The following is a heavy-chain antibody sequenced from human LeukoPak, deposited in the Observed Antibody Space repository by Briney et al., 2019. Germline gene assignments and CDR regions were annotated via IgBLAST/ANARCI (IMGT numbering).Heavy chain of an antibody. CDR3: AKSREAIVVVTAIDY. V-gene: IGHV3-23*01. D-gene: IGHD2-21*02. Sequence: GGSLRLSCAASGFTFSGYAMSWVRQAPGKGLEWVSAISGSGGSTYYADSVKGRFTISRDNSKNTLYLQMNSLRAEDTAVYYCAKSREAIVVVTAIDYWGQGTLVTVSS. CDR2: ISGSGGST. J-gene: IGHJ4*02. CDR1: GFTFSGYA.